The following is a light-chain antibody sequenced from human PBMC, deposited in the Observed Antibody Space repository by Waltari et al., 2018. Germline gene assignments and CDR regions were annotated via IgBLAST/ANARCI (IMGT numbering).Light chain of an antibody. V-gene: IGKV2-28*01. J-gene: IGKJ1*01. CDR2: VAS. CDR3: MQSLQAQWT. CDR1: GLVHRNGRNE. Sequence: GLVHRNGRNECVWDLQMPGQAPQVLIDVASNRAAVVPDGFSGSGSGIDFTLKISRVDAEDVGVYYCMQSLQAQWTFGPGTKVEIK.